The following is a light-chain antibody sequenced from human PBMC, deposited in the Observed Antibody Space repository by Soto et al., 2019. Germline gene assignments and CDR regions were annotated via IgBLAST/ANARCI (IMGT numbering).Light chain of an antibody. V-gene: IGKV1-5*03. CDR1: QSISGW. CDR3: KHYNSYSEA. CDR2: KAS. J-gene: IGKJ1*01. Sequence: DIQMTQSPSTLSASVGDRVTITCRASQSISGWLAWYQQKPGKAPKLLIYKASTLKSGVQSRFSGSGSGTEFTLTIRSLQPDDFATYYCKHYNSYSEAFGQGTKVDIK.